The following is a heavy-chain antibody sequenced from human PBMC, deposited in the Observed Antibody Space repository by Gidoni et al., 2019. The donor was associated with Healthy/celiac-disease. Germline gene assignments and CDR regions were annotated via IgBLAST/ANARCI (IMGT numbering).Heavy chain of an antibody. D-gene: IGHD1-26*01. V-gene: IGHV3-15*07. CDR1: GFTFINAW. J-gene: IGHJ3*02. CDR2: IKSKTDGGTT. CDR3: TTAPYYSGRRGDAFDI. Sequence: EVQLVESGGGLVKPGGSLRLSCAPSGFTFINAWLNWVRQAPGKGLEWVGRIKSKTDGGTTDYAAPVKGRFTISRDDSKNTLYLQMNSLKTEDTAVYYCTTAPYYSGRRGDAFDIWGQGTMVTVSS.